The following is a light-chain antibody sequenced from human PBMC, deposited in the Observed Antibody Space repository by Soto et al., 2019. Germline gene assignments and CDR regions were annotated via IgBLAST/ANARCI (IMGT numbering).Light chain of an antibody. CDR3: QQLNSYPLT. J-gene: IGKJ3*01. Sequence: DIQLTQSPSFPSASVGDRVTITCRASQGISSYLAWYQQKPGKAPKLLIYAASTLQSGVPSRFSGSGSGTEFTLTISSLQPEDFATYSCQQLNSYPLTFGPGTKVDIK. CDR1: QGISSY. V-gene: IGKV1-9*01. CDR2: AAS.